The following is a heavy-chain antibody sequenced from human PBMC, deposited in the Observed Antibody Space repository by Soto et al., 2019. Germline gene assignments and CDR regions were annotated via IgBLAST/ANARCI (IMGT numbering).Heavy chain of an antibody. CDR3: ARLGDYGSGSY. Sequence: VQLVESGGGVVQPGRSLRLSCAASGFTFSSFSMNWVRQAPGKGLEWVSYISGRGTTTYYADSVKGRFTISRDNAKNSLYLQMNSLQAEDTAVYYCARLGDYGSGSYWGQGTLVTVSS. CDR2: ISGRGTTT. D-gene: IGHD3-10*01. J-gene: IGHJ4*02. V-gene: IGHV3-48*04. CDR1: GFTFSSFS.